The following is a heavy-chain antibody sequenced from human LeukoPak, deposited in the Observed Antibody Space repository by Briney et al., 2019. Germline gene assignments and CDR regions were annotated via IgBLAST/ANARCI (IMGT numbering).Heavy chain of an antibody. J-gene: IGHJ6*03. Sequence: SGGSLRLSCVACGFNFDDYAMSWVRQAPGKGLEWVSGITWNGDNTAYADSVEGRFTISRDNAKNSLYLQMKSLRAEDTAVYYCAKGGGYEAQYYYYYLDVWGKGTTVTISS. V-gene: IGHV3-20*04. CDR2: ITWNGDNT. CDR1: GFNFDDYA. CDR3: AKGGGYEAQYYYYYLDV. D-gene: IGHD5-12*01.